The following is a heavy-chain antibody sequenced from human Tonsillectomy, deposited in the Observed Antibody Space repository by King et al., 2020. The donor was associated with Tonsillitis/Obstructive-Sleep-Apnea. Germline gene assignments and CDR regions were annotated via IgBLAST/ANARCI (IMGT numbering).Heavy chain of an antibody. J-gene: IGHJ4*02. D-gene: IGHD3-3*01. CDR1: GYTFTSYG. Sequence: QLVQSGAEVKKPGASVKVSCKASGYTFTSYGISWVRQAPGQGLEWMGWISTYNGNTNYAQKLQGRVTMTTDTSTSTAYMELRRLRSEDTAVYYCAREWSDDFWSGYPQNYFDYWGQGTLVTVSS. CDR3: AREWSDDFWSGYPQNYFDY. V-gene: IGHV1-18*01. CDR2: ISTYNGNT.